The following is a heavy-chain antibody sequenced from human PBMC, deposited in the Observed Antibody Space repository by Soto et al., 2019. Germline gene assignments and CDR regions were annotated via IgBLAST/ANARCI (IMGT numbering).Heavy chain of an antibody. CDR2: MNPNSGNP. V-gene: IGHV1-8*01. D-gene: IGHD3-3*01. CDR1: GCTFTSYD. J-gene: IGHJ6*02. Sequence: GASVKVSCKASGCTFTSYDITWVRQATVQGLEWMGLMNPNSGNPGYAQKFQGRVTMTRNTFTSTAYMELSSLRSEETAVYYCAGRPHTSITIFRGVLRQEVDCYGIDVWARGPTVTDSS. CDR3: AGRPHTSITIFRGVLRQEVDCYGIDV.